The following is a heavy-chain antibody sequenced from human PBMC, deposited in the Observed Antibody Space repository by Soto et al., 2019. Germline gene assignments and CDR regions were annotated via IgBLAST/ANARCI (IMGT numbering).Heavy chain of an antibody. J-gene: IGHJ6*03. Sequence: EVQLVESGGGLVQPGGSQRLSCAASGFTFSSYAMHWVRQAPGKGLEYVSAISSNGGSTYYANSVKGRFTISRDNSKNTLYLQMGSLRAEDMAVYYCASSPGYYYYYMDVWGKGTTVTVSS. CDR2: ISSNGGST. V-gene: IGHV3-64*01. CDR3: ASSPGYYYYYMDV. D-gene: IGHD2-8*02. CDR1: GFTFSSYA.